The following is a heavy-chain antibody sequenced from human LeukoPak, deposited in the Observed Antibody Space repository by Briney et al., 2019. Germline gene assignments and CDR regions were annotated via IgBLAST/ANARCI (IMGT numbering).Heavy chain of an antibody. CDR3: ARGSGIAAAGTTDEDWFDP. CDR2: IIPIFGIA. V-gene: IGHV1-69*04. D-gene: IGHD6-13*01. Sequence: GASVKVSCKASGYTFTSYGISWVRQAPGQGLEWMGRIIPIFGIANYAQKFQGRVTITADKSTSTAYMELSSLRSEDTAVYYCARGSGIAAAGTTDEDWFDPWGQGTLVTVSS. J-gene: IGHJ5*02. CDR1: GYTFTSYG.